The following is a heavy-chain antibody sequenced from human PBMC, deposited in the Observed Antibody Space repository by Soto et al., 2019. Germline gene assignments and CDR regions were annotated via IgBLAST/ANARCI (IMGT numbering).Heavy chain of an antibody. Sequence: EVQLVESGGGLVQPGGSLRLSCAASGFSFSNYDMHWVRQVTGKGLEWVSASGTAGDTDYAESVKGRFTISRENAKNSLYLQMNSLRAEDSAVYYCVRAGGVGATWSWFDPWGQGILVTVSS. CDR3: VRAGGVGATWSWFDP. J-gene: IGHJ5*02. CDR2: SGTAGDT. CDR1: GFSFSNYD. D-gene: IGHD1-26*01. V-gene: IGHV3-13*01.